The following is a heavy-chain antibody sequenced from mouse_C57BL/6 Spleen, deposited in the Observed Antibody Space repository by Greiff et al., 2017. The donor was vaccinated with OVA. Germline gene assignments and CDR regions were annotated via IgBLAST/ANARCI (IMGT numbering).Heavy chain of an antibody. CDR1: GYTFTDYE. CDR2: IDPETGGT. CDR3: TSGGITSVVARDCDY. D-gene: IGHD1-1*01. J-gene: IGHJ2*01. V-gene: IGHV1-15*01. Sequence: QVQLQQSGAELVRPGASVTLSCKASGYTFTDYEMHWVKQTPVHGLEWIGAIDPETGGTAYNQKFKGKAILTADKSSSTAYMELRSLTSEDSAVYYCTSGGITSVVARDCDYWGQGTTLTVSS.